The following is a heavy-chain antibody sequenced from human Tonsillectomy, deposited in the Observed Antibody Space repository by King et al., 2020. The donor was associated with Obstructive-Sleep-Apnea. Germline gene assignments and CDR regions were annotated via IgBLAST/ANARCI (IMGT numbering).Heavy chain of an antibody. CDR1: GYTLTELS. J-gene: IGHJ5*02. CDR3: ATVPIVIVPANWFDP. D-gene: IGHD2-2*01. V-gene: IGHV1-24*01. CDR2: FDPEEGET. Sequence: QLVQSGAEVKKPGASVKVSCKVSGYTLTELSMHWVRQAPGKGLEWMGGFDPEEGETIYAQKFQGRVTMTEDTYTDTAYMELSRLRSEDTAVYYCATVPIVIVPANWFDPWGQGTLVTVSS.